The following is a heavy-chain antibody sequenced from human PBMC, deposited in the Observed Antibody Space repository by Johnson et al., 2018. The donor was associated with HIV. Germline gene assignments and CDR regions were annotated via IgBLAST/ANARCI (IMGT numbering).Heavy chain of an antibody. D-gene: IGHD3-16*02. J-gene: IGHJ3*02. V-gene: IGHV3-66*03. Sequence: VQLVESGGGLIQPGGSLRLSCAASGFSVSSNYMSWVRQAPGKGLEWVSVIYSGGSTYYADSVKGRFTISRDNSKNTLHLQMNSLRAEDTAVYYCAREHSRVIYNDAFDIWGQGTMVTVSS. CDR2: IYSGGST. CDR1: GFSVSSNY. CDR3: AREHSRVIYNDAFDI.